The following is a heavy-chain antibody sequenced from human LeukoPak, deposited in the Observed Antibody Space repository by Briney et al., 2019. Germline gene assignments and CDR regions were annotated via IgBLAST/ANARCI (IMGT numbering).Heavy chain of an antibody. CDR1: GGSISSGGYS. CDR2: IYHSGST. CDR3: ARDKRPYGMDV. V-gene: IGHV4-30-2*01. J-gene: IGHJ6*02. Sequence: SETLSLTCAVSGGSISSGGYSWSWIRQPPGKGLEWIGYIYHSGSTYYNPSLKSRVTISVDTSKNQFSLKLSSVTAADTAVYYCARDKRPYGMDVWGQGTTVTVSS.